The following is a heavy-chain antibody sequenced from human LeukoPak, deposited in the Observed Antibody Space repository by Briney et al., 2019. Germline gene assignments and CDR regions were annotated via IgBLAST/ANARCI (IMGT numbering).Heavy chain of an antibody. CDR3: AGDHGSSGYLY. J-gene: IGHJ4*02. CDR1: GGSFSGYY. CDR2: INPGGST. D-gene: IGHD3-22*01. V-gene: IGHV4-34*01. Sequence: SETLSLTCAFYGGSFSGYYWSWIRQPPGKGLGWIGDINPGGSTNYNPSLKSRVIVSVDTSKNQLSLKLTSVTAADTAVYYCAGDHGSSGYLYWGQGILVTVSP.